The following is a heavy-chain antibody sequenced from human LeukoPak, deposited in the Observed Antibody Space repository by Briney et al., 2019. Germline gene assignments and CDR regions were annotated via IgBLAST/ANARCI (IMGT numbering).Heavy chain of an antibody. CDR2: IYYSGTT. CDR3: ARHCSVSGDRFPNSYCDY. D-gene: IGHD2-21*01. Sequence: SETLSLLRIVDGGSISSSSFYSGWIRQPPGKGLEWIGSIYYSGTTYYNPSLRSRVTISVDTSKNQFSLKLSSMSAADATVYYCARHCSVSGDRFPNSYCDYWGQGTLVTVSS. V-gene: IGHV4-39*01. CDR1: GGSISSSSFY. J-gene: IGHJ4*02.